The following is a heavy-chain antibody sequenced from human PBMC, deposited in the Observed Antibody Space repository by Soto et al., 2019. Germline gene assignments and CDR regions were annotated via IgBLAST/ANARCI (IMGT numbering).Heavy chain of an antibody. CDR3: ARDRGVAPPVAGNTHYYYCMDV. Sequence: QDQLVQSGAEVKKPGASVTVSCKASGYSFTNYGVTWVRQAPGQGLEWMGWISAFNGNTHYAQNLQGRVTMTTDASTSTAYMELRSLRSDDPAVYYCARDRGVAPPVAGNTHYYYCMDVWGKGTTVTVSS. CDR1: GYSFTNYG. V-gene: IGHV1-18*01. D-gene: IGHD6-19*01. CDR2: ISAFNGNT. J-gene: IGHJ6*03.